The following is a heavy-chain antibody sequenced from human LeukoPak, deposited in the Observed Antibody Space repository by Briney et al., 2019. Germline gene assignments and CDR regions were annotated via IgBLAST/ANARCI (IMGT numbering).Heavy chain of an antibody. J-gene: IGHJ3*02. CDR2: ISSSGGST. V-gene: IGHV3-23*01. D-gene: IGHD2-2*01. Sequence: GGSLRLSCAASGFTFSSYAMSWVRQAPGKGLEWVSAISSSGGSTYYADSVKGRFTISRDNSKNTLYLQMNSLRAEDTAVYYCAKSLDIVVVPAAISAFDIWGQGTMVTVSS. CDR3: AKSLDIVVVPAAISAFDI. CDR1: GFTFSSYA.